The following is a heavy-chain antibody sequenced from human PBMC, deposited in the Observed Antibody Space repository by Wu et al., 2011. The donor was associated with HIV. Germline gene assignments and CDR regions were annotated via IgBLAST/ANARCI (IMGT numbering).Heavy chain of an antibody. V-gene: IGHV1-69*15. J-gene: IGHJ5*02. CDR2: VIPIFGST. Sequence: SGGTFSSYAFSWVRQAPGQGLEWMGRVIPIFGSTKYAQNFQGRVTITADESTTTVYLEVSSLRSDDTAVYYCARLPDTLILHNLYDPWGQGTLVIVSS. D-gene: IGHD3-16*01. CDR1: GGTFSSYA. CDR3: ARLPDTLILHNLYDP.